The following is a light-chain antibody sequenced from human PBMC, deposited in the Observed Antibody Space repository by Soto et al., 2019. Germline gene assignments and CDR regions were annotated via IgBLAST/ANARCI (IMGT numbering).Light chain of an antibody. CDR2: TAS. CDR1: QGIRNY. V-gene: IGKV1-27*01. CDR3: QKYNSAPWT. J-gene: IGKJ1*01. Sequence: DIQMTQSPASLSASVGDRVTITCRASQGIRNYLAWYQQNPGKVPKLLIYTASTLESGVPSRFSGSGSGTDVNLTISSLHPEDVATYYCQKYNSAPWTFGQGTKVEIK.